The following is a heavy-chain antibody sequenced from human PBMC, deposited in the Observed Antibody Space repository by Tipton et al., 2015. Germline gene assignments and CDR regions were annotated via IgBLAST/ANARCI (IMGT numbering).Heavy chain of an antibody. J-gene: IGHJ4*02. D-gene: IGHD6-25*01. V-gene: IGHV4-39*07. Sequence: TLSLTCTVSGESIISTGHYWAWIRQPPGKGLEWIGNIFYSGTTYYNPSLKSRVTISTDTSKNQFSLKLRSVTAADTAVYYCVRADAALDYWGQGTLVTVSS. CDR1: GESIISTGHY. CDR3: VRADAALDY. CDR2: IFYSGTT.